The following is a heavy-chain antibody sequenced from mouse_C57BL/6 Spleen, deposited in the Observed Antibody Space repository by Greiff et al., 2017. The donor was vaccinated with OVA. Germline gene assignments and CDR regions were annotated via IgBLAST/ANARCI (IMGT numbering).Heavy chain of an antibody. CDR1: GYSFTSYY. V-gene: IGHV1-66*01. Sequence: QVQLKESGPELVKPGASVKISCKASGYSFTSYYIHWVKQRPGQGLEWIGWIYPGSGNTKYNEKFKGKATLTADTSSSTAYMQLSSLTSEDSAVYYCARLGYGGYFDYWGQGTTLTVSS. CDR3: ARLGYGGYFDY. J-gene: IGHJ2*01. D-gene: IGHD1-1*02. CDR2: IYPGSGNT.